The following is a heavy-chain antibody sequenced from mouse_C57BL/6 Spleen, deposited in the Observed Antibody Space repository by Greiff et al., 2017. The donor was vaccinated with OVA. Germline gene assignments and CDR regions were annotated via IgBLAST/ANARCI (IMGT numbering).Heavy chain of an antibody. J-gene: IGHJ3*01. CDR3: VYYTAY. Sequence: VKLQQPGAELVKPGASVKLSCKASGYTFTSYWMQWVKQRPGQGLEWIGEIDPSDSYTNYNQKFKGKATLTVDTSSSTAYMQLSSLTSEDSAVYYCVYYTAYWGQGTLVTVSA. CDR1: GYTFTSYW. V-gene: IGHV1-50*01. CDR2: IDPSDSYT. D-gene: IGHD1-1*01.